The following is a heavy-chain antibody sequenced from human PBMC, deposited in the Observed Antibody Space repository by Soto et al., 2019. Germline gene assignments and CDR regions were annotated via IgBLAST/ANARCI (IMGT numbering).Heavy chain of an antibody. CDR1: GFTFSNYA. CDR3: AKDRLAGGFDY. V-gene: IGHV3-23*01. J-gene: IGHJ4*02. Sequence: GGSLRLSCAASGFTFSNYAMSSVRQAPGKGLEWVSLVSATAGTTYYTDSVKGRFTNSRDNSRNTVYLQMNSLRADDTAVYYCAKDRLAGGFDYWGQGTLVTVSS. D-gene: IGHD3-16*01. CDR2: VSATAGTT.